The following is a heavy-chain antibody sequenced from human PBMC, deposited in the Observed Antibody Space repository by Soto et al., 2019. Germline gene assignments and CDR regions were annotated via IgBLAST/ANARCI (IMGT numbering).Heavy chain of an antibody. CDR2: IYYCGST. CDR3: ARDIAASRMDV. CDR1: GGSISSGGYY. D-gene: IGHD6-13*01. Sequence: QVQLQESGPGLVKPSQTLSLTCTVSGGSISSGGYYWSWIRQHPGKGLEWIGYIYYCGSTYYNPSLKGRVIISVDTSKNQFSLKLSSVTAADTAVYYCARDIAASRMDVWGQGTTVTVSS. V-gene: IGHV4-31*03. J-gene: IGHJ6*02.